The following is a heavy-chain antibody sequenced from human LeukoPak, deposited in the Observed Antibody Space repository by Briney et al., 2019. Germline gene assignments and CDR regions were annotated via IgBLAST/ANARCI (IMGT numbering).Heavy chain of an antibody. CDR1: GFTFSSYW. D-gene: IGHD5-12*01. CDR3: ARGAYGGYGEGLGFDY. V-gene: IGHV3-7*02. J-gene: IGHJ4*02. Sequence: GGSLRLSCAASGFTFSSYWMSWVRQAPGKGLEWVANIKQDGSEKYYVDSVKGRFTISRDNAKNSLYLQMNSLRAEDTAVYYCARGAYGGYGEGLGFDYWGQGTLVTVSS. CDR2: IKQDGSEK.